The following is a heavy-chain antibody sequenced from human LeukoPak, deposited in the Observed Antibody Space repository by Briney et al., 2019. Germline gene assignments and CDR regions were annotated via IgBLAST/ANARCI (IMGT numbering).Heavy chain of an antibody. CDR3: ARNRYYDFWSGYYADP. CDR1: GYTFTGYY. D-gene: IGHD3-3*01. V-gene: IGHV1-2*02. Sequence: ASVKVSCKASGYTFTGYYMHWVRQAPGQRLEWMGWINPNSGGTNYAQKFQGRVTMTRDTSISTAYMELSRLRSDDTAVYYCARNRYYDFWSGYYADPWGQGTLVTVSS. CDR2: INPNSGGT. J-gene: IGHJ5*02.